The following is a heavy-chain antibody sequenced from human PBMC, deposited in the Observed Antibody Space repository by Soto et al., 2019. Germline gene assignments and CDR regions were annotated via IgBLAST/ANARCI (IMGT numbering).Heavy chain of an antibody. D-gene: IGHD3-16*01. Sequence: SETLSLTYTVSGGSISSGGYYWSWIRQHPGKGLEWIGYIYYSGSTYYNPSLKSRVTISVDTSKNQFSLKLSSVTAADTAVYYCASGRLHLGEFGAFDIWGQGTMVTVSS. CDR2: IYYSGST. J-gene: IGHJ3*02. CDR3: ASGRLHLGEFGAFDI. V-gene: IGHV4-31*03. CDR1: GGSISSGGYY.